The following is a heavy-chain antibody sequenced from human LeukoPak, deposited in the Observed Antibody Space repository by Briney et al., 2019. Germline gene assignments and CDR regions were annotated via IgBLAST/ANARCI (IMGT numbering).Heavy chain of an antibody. CDR3: ARADYGGNYHDY. V-gene: IGHV1-2*02. CDR2: INPNSGGT. D-gene: IGHD4-23*01. Sequence: ASVKVSCKASGYTFTGYYMHWVRQAPGQGLEWMGWINPNSGGTNYAQKLQGRVTMTTDTSTSTAYMELRSLRSDDTAVYYCARADYGGNYHDYWGQGTLVTVSS. CDR1: GYTFTGYY. J-gene: IGHJ4*02.